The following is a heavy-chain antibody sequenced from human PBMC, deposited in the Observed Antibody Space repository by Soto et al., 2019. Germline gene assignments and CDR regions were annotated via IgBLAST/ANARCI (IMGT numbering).Heavy chain of an antibody. CDR1: RLTRGDYY. CDR3: ASENYDMQGNDAFDI. V-gene: IGHV3-11*01. Sequence: GRSMRICSAASRLTRGDYYMSWLRQAPRKGLEWVSYISSRGSTNYYADSVKGRFTISRDNANNSLYLQMNSVRAEDTDVYNRASENYDMQGNDAFDIWGQGTLV. J-gene: IGHJ3*02. D-gene: IGHD3-22*01. CDR2: ISSRGSTN.